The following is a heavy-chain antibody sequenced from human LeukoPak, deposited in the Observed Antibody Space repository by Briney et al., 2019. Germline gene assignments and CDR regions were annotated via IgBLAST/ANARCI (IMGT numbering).Heavy chain of an antibody. D-gene: IGHD4-17*01. Sequence: GGSLRLSCAASGFTFSSYEMNWVRQAPGKGLVWVSRINSDGSSTSYADSVKGRFTISRDNAKNTLYLQMNSLGAEDTAVYYCARAPHYEGVDYWGQGTLVTVSS. CDR3: ARAPHYEGVDY. V-gene: IGHV3-74*01. CDR1: GFTFSSYE. CDR2: INSDGSST. J-gene: IGHJ4*02.